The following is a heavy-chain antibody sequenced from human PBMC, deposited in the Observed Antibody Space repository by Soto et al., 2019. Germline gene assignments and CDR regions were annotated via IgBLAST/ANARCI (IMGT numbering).Heavy chain of an antibody. Sequence: VASVKVSCKASGFTFTSSAVQWVRQARGQRLEWIGWIVVGSGNTNYAQKFQERVTITRDMSTSTAYMELSSLRSEDTAVYYCAADDADYYDSSGYPGNWGQGTLVPVSS. CDR1: GFTFTSSA. CDR3: AADDADYYDSSGYPGN. J-gene: IGHJ4*02. D-gene: IGHD3-22*01. CDR2: IVVGSGNT. V-gene: IGHV1-58*01.